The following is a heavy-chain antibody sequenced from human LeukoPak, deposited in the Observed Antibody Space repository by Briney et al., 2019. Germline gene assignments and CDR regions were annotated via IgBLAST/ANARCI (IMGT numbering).Heavy chain of an antibody. V-gene: IGHV3-66*01. J-gene: IGHJ3*02. CDR3: ARMTWAFDI. CDR2: IYSGGNT. Sequence: GGSLRLSCAASGSIVSSNYMSWVRQAPGKGLEWVSVIYSGGNTYYADSVKGRFTISRDNSKNTLYLQMNSLRAEDTAVYYCARMTWAFDIWGQGTMVTVSS. CDR1: GSIVSSNY.